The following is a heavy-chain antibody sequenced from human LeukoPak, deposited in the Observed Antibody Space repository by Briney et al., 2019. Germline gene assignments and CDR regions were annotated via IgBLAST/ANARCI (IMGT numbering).Heavy chain of an antibody. CDR1: GFTFSDYW. V-gene: IGHV3-74*01. D-gene: IGHD5-18*01. CDR3: ARDPGYSYGYPLDY. CDR2: IAGDGSSI. J-gene: IGHJ4*02. Sequence: GGSLRLSCAASGFTFSDYWMHWVRDAPGKGLMWVSRIAGDGSSISYADSVKGRFTISRDNAKNTLYLQMNSLRAEDTAVYYCARDPGYSYGYPLDYWGQGTLVTVSS.